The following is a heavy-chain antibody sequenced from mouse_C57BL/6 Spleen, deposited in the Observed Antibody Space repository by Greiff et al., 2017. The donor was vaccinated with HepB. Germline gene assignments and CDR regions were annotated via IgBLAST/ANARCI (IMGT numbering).Heavy chain of an antibody. V-gene: IGHV1-80*01. J-gene: IGHJ3*01. CDR3: AREVYDYGFAY. CDR2: IYPGDGDT. Sequence: VQLKESGAELVKPGASVKISCKASGYAFSSYWMNWVKQRPGKGLEWIGQIYPGDGDTNYNGKFKGKATLTADKSSSTAYMQLSSLTSEDSAVYFCAREVYDYGFAYWGQGTLVTVSA. CDR1: GYAFSSYW. D-gene: IGHD2-4*01.